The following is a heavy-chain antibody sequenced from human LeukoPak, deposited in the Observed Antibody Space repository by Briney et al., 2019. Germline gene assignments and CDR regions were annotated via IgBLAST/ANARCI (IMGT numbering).Heavy chain of an antibody. CDR1: GFTFSSYG. J-gene: IGHJ4*02. Sequence: PGRSLRLSCAASGFTFSSYGMHWVRQAPGKGLEWVAVISYDGSNKYYADSVKGRFTISRDNSKNTLYLQMNSLRAEDTAVYYCAKKVNYDSSGYYAYWGQGTLVTVSS. V-gene: IGHV3-30*18. CDR3: AKKVNYDSSGYYAY. CDR2: ISYDGSNK. D-gene: IGHD3-22*01.